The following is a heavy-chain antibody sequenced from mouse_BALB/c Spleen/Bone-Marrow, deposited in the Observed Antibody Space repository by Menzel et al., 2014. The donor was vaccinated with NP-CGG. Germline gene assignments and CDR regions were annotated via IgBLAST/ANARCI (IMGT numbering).Heavy chain of an antibody. D-gene: IGHD1-1*01. CDR1: GSSITSDYA. CDR2: ISYSGST. CDR3: ASITTVVGTWDAMDY. J-gene: IGHJ4*01. V-gene: IGHV3-2*02. Sequence: VQLKDSGPGLVKPSQSLSLTCTVTGSSITSDYAWNWIRQFPGNKLEWMGYISYSGSTSYNPSLKSRISITRDTSKNQFFLQLNSVTTEDTATYYCASITTVVGTWDAMDYWGQGTSVTVSS.